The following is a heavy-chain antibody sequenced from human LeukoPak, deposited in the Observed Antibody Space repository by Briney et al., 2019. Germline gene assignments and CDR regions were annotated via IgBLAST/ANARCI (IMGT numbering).Heavy chain of an antibody. CDR3: ARGRVVPGHHNWGYYYYCYMDV. V-gene: IGHV4-34*01. Sequence: SETLSLTXAVYGGSFSGYYWSWIGQPPGKGLEWIGEINHSGSTNYNPSLKSRVTISVDTSKNQFSLKLSSVTAADTAVYYCARGRVVPGHHNWGYYYYCYMDVWGKGTTVTVSS. CDR1: GGSFSGYY. J-gene: IGHJ6*03. D-gene: IGHD3-16*01. CDR2: INHSGST.